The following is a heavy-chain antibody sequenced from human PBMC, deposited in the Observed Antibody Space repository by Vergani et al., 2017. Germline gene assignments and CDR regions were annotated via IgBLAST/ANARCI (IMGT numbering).Heavy chain of an antibody. J-gene: IGHJ4*02. V-gene: IGHV4-59*11. CDR3: ARVVGGVVVVAASPLGY. CDR2: IYYSGST. CDR1: GGSISSHY. D-gene: IGHD2-15*01. Sequence: QVQLQESGPGLVKPSETLSLTCTVSGGSISSHYWSWIRQPPGKGLEWIGYIYYSGSTNYNPSLKSRVTISVDTPKNQFSLKLSSVTAADTAVYYCARVVGGVVVVAASPLGYWGQGTLVTVSS.